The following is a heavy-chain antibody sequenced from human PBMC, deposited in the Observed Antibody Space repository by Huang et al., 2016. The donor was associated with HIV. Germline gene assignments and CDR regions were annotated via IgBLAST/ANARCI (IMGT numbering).Heavy chain of an antibody. J-gene: IGHJ4*02. D-gene: IGHD4-17*01. CDR1: GGSFSGYY. CDR2: GSHSGSS. V-gene: IGHV4-34*01. Sequence: QVQLQQWGAGLLKPSETLSLTCVVYGGSFSGYYWSWIRQPPGKGLEGIWEGSHSGSSTYNPSLKSRASIVGDTSKNQFSLKVSSVTAADSAVYFCARTDYGEYRSEYWGQGTLVTVSS. CDR3: ARTDYGEYRSEY.